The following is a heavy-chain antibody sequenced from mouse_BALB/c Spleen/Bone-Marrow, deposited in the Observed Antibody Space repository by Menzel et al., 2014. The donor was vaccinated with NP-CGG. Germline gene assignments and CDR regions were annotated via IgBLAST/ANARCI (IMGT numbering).Heavy chain of an antibody. D-gene: IGHD2-10*01. CDR1: GFSLTSYG. Sequence: VKLVESGPGLVQPSQSLSITCTVSGFSLTSYGVHWVRQSPGKGLEWLGVIWGGGSTDYNAAFISRLSISKDNSKSQVFFKMNSLQANDTAIYYCASPYYGNYVYAMDYWGQGTSVTVSS. V-gene: IGHV2-2*02. CDR2: IWGGGST. CDR3: ASPYYGNYVYAMDY. J-gene: IGHJ4*01.